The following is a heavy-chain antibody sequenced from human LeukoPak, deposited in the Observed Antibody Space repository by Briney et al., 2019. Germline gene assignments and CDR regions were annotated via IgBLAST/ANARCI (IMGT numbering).Heavy chain of an antibody. Sequence: GGSLRLSCAASGFTFSGYSMNWVRQAPGKGLEWVSYILTTGRTIYYADSVKGRFTISRDNAKNSLFLQMNSLRADDTAVYYCARGRGYSISSDAFDIWGQGTMVTVSS. CDR2: ILTTGRTI. CDR1: GFTFSGYS. CDR3: ARGRGYSISSDAFDI. D-gene: IGHD6-6*01. V-gene: IGHV3-48*04. J-gene: IGHJ3*02.